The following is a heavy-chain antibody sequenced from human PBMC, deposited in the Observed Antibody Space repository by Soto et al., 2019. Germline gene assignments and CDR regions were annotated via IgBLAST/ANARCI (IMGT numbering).Heavy chain of an antibody. CDR3: ARMVVNTALGYFDC. CDR2: IYPGDSDT. V-gene: IGHV5-51*01. D-gene: IGHD5-18*01. J-gene: IGHJ4*02. Sequence: RGESLKISCKGSGHSFTSNWIGWVRQMPGKGLEWMGIIYPGDSDTRYSPSFQGQVTISADKSISTAYLQWSSLKASDTAMYYCARMVVNTALGYFDCWGRGTLVTVSS. CDR1: GHSFTSNW.